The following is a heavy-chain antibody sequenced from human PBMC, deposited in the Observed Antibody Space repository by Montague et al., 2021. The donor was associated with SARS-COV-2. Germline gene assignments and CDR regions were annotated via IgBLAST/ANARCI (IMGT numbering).Heavy chain of an antibody. J-gene: IGHJ4*02. CDR1: GDSVSSNSVA. V-gene: IGHV6-1*01. Sequence: CAISGDSVSSNSVAWSWIRQYPSRGLEWLGRTYYRYKWYSDYAPXVRGRLTVNPDASKNEFSLELNYVTPEDTAVYYCVRYSGWFYFDFWGQGTLVTVSS. CDR2: TYYRYKWYS. D-gene: IGHD6-19*01. CDR3: VRYSGWFYFDF.